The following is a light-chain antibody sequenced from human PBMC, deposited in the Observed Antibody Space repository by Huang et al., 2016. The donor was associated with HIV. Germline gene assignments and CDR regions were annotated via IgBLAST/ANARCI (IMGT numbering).Light chain of an antibody. Sequence: EIVLTQSPATLSLSPGERATLSCRACKNVTDSLAWFRQKPGQATSLLIYRAANRATGTPARVSGSGSGTDFTLTISSLEPDDFAMYYCQERIHWPRLTFGGGTKVEIK. CDR1: KNVTDS. CDR3: QERIHWPRLT. V-gene: IGKV3-11*01. CDR2: RAA. J-gene: IGKJ4*01.